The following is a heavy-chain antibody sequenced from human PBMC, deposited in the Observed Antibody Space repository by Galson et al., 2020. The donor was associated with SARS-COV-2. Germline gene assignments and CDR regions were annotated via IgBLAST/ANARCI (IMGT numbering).Heavy chain of an antibody. J-gene: IGHJ1*01. CDR1: GGSISSYY. CDR2: IYYSGCT. D-gene: IGHD6-19*01. Sequence: SETLSLTCTVSGGSISSYYRRWIRHPPGEGLEWIGYIYYSGCTNYNPPLKSRVTISVDTSKNQFSLKLRSVTAADTTVYYCARMYSSGWYGPEFQHWGQGTLVTVSS. CDR3: ARMYSSGWYGPEFQH. V-gene: IGHV4-59*01.